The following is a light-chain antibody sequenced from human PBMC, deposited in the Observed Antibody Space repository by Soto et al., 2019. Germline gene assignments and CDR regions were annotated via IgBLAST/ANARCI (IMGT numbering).Light chain of an antibody. CDR3: QQYGSSPRT. J-gene: IGKJ1*01. CDR1: QSVSSSY. CDR2: GAS. V-gene: IGKV3-20*01. Sequence: DIVLTQSPGTLSVSPGERATISCRASQSVSSSYLAWYQQKPGQAPRLLIYGASSRATGIPDRFSGSGSGTDFTLTISRLEPEDFAVYYCQQYGSSPRTFGQGTKVDIK.